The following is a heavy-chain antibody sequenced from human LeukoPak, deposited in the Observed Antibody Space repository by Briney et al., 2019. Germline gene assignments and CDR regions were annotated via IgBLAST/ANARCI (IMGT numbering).Heavy chain of an antibody. D-gene: IGHD1-1*01. CDR2: IYSSSDYI. J-gene: IGHJ5*02. CDR3: ARSQWNPGKTTQTT. Sequence: GGSLRLSCAGSGFIFSDFYMSWIRQAPGKGLEWVSLIYSSSDYIYYADSVKGRFTISRDNAKNSLYLQMNSLRAEDTAVYYCARSQWNPGKTTQTTWGQGTLVTVTS. CDR1: GFIFSDFY. V-gene: IGHV3-11*01.